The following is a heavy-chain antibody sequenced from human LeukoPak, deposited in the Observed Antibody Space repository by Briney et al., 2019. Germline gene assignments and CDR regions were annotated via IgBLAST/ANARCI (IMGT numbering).Heavy chain of an antibody. CDR1: RFTFDDYA. Sequence: GGSLRLSCAASRFTFDDYAMHWVRQAPGKGLEWVSGISWNSGSIGYADSVKGRFTISRDNAKNSLYLQMNSLRAEDTALYYCAKDMGGSYYYYYGMDVWGQGTTVTVSS. CDR2: ISWNSGSI. D-gene: IGHD1-26*01. CDR3: AKDMGGSYYYYYGMDV. V-gene: IGHV3-9*01. J-gene: IGHJ6*02.